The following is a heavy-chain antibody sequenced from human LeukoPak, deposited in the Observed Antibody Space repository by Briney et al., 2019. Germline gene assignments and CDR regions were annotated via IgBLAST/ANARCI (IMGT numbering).Heavy chain of an antibody. CDR1: GGSFSGYY. V-gene: IGHV4-34*01. CDR2: INHSGST. Sequence: PSETLSLTCAVHGGSFSGYYWSWIRQPPGKGLEWIGEINHSGSTNYNPSLKSRVTISVDTSKNQFSLKLSSVTAADTAVYYCARGAPVATISHYYYMDVWGKGTTVTVSS. J-gene: IGHJ6*03. D-gene: IGHD5-12*01. CDR3: ARGAPVATISHYYYMDV.